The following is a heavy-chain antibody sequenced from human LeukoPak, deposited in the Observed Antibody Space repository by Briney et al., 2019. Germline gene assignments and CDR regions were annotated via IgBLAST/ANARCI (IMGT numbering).Heavy chain of an antibody. Sequence: GGSLRLSCTTSGFTFSNFGMHWVRQAPGKGLEWVAFILYNGNNKYYAESVKGRFTISRDNSKRTVFLQMNSLRVDDTAVYYCAKDQVIKGTTLFYFDFWGQGNQVTVFS. CDR1: GFTFSNFG. D-gene: IGHD1-14*01. CDR2: ILYNGNNK. V-gene: IGHV3-30*02. J-gene: IGHJ4*02. CDR3: AKDQVIKGTTLFYFDF.